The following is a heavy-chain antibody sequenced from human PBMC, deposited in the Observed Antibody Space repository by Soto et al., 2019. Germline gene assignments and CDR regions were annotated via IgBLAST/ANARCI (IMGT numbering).Heavy chain of an antibody. V-gene: IGHV4-59*01. CDR1: GGSISSYY. CDR2: IYYSGST. CDR3: ARVSSWSASTPAIDY. J-gene: IGHJ4*02. Sequence: PSETLSLTCTVSGGSISSYYWSWIRQPPGKGLEWIGYIYYSGSTNYNPSLKSRVTISVDTSKNQFSLKLSSVTAADTAVYYCARVSSWSASTPAIDYWGQGTLVTVSS. D-gene: IGHD6-13*01.